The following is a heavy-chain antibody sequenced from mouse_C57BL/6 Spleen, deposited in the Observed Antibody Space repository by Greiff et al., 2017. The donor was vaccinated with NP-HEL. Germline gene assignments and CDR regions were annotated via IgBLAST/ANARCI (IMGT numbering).Heavy chain of an antibody. CDR2: IWSGGST. CDR3: ARLGEDAMDY. D-gene: IGHD4-1*01. Sequence: VQLQQSGPGLVQPSPSLSISCTASGFSLTSYGVHWVRQSPGKGLEWLGVIWSGGSTAYYAEFISRRSISKNNSKSQVIVKMDSLQADDTAIYYCARLGEDAMDYWGQGTSVTVSS. V-gene: IGHV2-2*01. CDR1: GFSLTSYG. J-gene: IGHJ4*01.